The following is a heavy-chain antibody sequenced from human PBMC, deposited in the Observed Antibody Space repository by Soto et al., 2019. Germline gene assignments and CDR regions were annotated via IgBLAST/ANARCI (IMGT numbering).Heavy chain of an antibody. CDR2: INHSGST. Sequence: SETLSLTCAVYGGSFSGYYWSWIRQPPGKGLEWIGEINHSGSTNYNPSLKSRVTISVDTSKNQFSLKLSSVTAADTAVYYCARGLYCSGGSCYRPYQHWGQGTLVTVS. CDR3: ARGLYCSGGSCYRPYQH. CDR1: GGSFSGYY. D-gene: IGHD2-15*01. J-gene: IGHJ1*01. V-gene: IGHV4-34*01.